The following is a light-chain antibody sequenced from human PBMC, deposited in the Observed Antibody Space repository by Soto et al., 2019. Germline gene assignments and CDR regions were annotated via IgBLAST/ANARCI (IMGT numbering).Light chain of an antibody. J-gene: IGLJ2*01. V-gene: IGLV2-23*01. Sequence: QSALTQPASVCGSPGHSITISCTRTSSDVGSYNLVSWYQQHPGKAPKLMIYEGSKRPSGVSNRFSGSKSGNTASLTISGLQAEDEADYYCCSYAGSSPRVVFGGGTKLTVL. CDR1: SSDVGSYNL. CDR3: CSYAGSSPRVV. CDR2: EGS.